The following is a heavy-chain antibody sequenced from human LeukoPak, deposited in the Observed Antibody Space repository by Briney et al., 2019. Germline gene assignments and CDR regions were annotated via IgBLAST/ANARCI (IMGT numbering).Heavy chain of an antibody. CDR3: ARDNWNFDY. D-gene: IGHD1-20*01. Sequence: QPGGSLRLSCAASGFTFSSYSMNWVRQAPGKGLEWVSYISSSSSIIYYADSVKGRFTISRDNAKNSLYLQMKSLRDEDTAVYYCARDNWNFDYWGQGTLVTVSS. J-gene: IGHJ4*02. CDR2: ISSSSSII. V-gene: IGHV3-48*02. CDR1: GFTFSSYS.